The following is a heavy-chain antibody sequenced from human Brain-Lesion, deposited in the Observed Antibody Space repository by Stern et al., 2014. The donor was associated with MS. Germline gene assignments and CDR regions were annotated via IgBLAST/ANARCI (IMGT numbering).Heavy chain of an antibody. CDR2: IFKSDST. V-gene: IGHV4-61*02. J-gene: IGHJ6*02. Sequence: QVQLQESGPGLVKPSQTLSLSCTVSGGSISSGGYYWSWIRQPAGKGLEWIGRIFKSDSTSYTPPRKSRFTISIAPPKTQFPRRLTPMTAADTAVYYCARGRVVPGFQYYATDVWGQGTTVIVSS. D-gene: IGHD2-2*01. CDR3: ARGRVVPGFQYYATDV. CDR1: GGSISSGGYY.